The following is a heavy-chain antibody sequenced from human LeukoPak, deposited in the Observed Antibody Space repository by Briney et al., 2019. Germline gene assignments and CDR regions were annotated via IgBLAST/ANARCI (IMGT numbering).Heavy chain of an antibody. CDR1: GGSTSSYY. Sequence: SETLSLTCTVSGGSTSSYYWSWIRQPAGKGLEWIGRIYTSGSTNYNPSLKSRVTMSVDTSKNQFSLKLSSVTAADTAVYYCARGMVRGVRENWFDPWGQGTLVTVSS. CDR2: IYTSGST. CDR3: ARGMVRGVRENWFDP. J-gene: IGHJ5*02. V-gene: IGHV4-4*07. D-gene: IGHD3-10*01.